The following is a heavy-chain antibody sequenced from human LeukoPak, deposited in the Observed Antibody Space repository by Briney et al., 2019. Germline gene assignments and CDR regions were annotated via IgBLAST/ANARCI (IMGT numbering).Heavy chain of an antibody. J-gene: IGHJ1*01. Sequence: SETLSLTCAVYGGSFSGYYWSWIRQPPGKWLEWIGEINHSGSTNYNPSLKSRVTISVDTSKNQFSLKLSSVTAADTAVYYCARERYTVYARHQYFQHWGQGTLVTVSS. CDR2: INHSGST. D-gene: IGHD2-8*01. CDR1: GGSFSGYY. V-gene: IGHV4-34*01. CDR3: ARERYTVYARHQYFQH.